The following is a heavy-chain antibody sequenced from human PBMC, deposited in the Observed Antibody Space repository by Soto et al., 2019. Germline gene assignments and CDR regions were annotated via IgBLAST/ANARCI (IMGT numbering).Heavy chain of an antibody. CDR2: ISGSGGNT. J-gene: IGHJ5*02. CDR1: GFTFSSYV. D-gene: IGHD6-6*01. Sequence: EVQLLESGGGLVQPGGSLRLSCAASGFTFSSYVMSWVRQAPGKGLEWVSTISGSGGNTYYADSVKGRFTISRDNSKNTLYLQMNSLRAEDTAVYYCAKDPSIAALNWFDPWGQGTLVTVSS. CDR3: AKDPSIAALNWFDP. V-gene: IGHV3-23*01.